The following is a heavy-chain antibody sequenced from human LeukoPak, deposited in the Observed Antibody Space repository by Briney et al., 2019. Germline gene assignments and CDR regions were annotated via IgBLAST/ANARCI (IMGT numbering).Heavy chain of an antibody. CDR1: GYTFTGYY. J-gene: IGHJ6*02. CDR2: INPNSGGT. Sequence: ASVKVSCKASGYTFTGYYMHWVRQAPGQGLEWMGWINPNSGGTNYAQKFQGRVTMTRDTSISTAYMELSRLRSDDTAVYYCAREGITGPTQDYYGMDVWGQGTTVTVSS. V-gene: IGHV1-2*02. CDR3: AREGITGPTQDYYGMDV. D-gene: IGHD1-7*01.